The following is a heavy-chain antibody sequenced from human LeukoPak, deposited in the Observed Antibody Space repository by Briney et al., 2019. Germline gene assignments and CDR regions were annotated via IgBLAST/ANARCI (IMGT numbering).Heavy chain of an antibody. V-gene: IGHV4-39*07. CDR2: IYYSGST. D-gene: IGHD1-26*01. CDR1: GGSISSSSYY. CDR3: ARGGNYGSSLSWFDP. Sequence: SETLSLTCTVSGGSISSSSYYWGWIRQPPGKGLEWIGSIYYSGSTYYNPSLKSRVTISIDTSKNQFSLKLSSVTAADTAVYYCARGGNYGSSLSWFDPWGQGTLVTVSS. J-gene: IGHJ5*02.